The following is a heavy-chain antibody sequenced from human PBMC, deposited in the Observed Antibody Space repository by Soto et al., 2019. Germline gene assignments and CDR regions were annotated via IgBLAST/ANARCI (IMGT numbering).Heavy chain of an antibody. V-gene: IGHV1-3*01. CDR3: ARTDYYYLDY. Sequence: QVQLVQSGAEVKKPGASVKVSCKASGYTFTSYAMHWVRHAPGQSLEWMGWITAGNGNTKYSQKFQGRVTITRDTSARPASMELSSLRSQDTAVYYCARTDYYYLDYWGQGTLVTVSS. J-gene: IGHJ4*02. D-gene: IGHD3-10*01. CDR2: ITAGNGNT. CDR1: GYTFTSYA.